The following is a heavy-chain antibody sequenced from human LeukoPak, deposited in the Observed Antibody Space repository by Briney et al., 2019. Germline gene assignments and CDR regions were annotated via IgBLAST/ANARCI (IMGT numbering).Heavy chain of an antibody. CDR3: ARAGRTVFYYYGMDV. D-gene: IGHD4-11*01. V-gene: IGHV3-30-3*01. CDR2: ISYDGSNK. Sequence: PGGSLRLSCAASGFTFSTYTMHWVRQAPGMGLEWVALISYDGSNKYYADSVKGRFTISRDNSKNTLYLQMNSLRAEDTAVYYCARAGRTVFYYYGMDVWGQGTTVTVSS. J-gene: IGHJ6*02. CDR1: GFTFSTYT.